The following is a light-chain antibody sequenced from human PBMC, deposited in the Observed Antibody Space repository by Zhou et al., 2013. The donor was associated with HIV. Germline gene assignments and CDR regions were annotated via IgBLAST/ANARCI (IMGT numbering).Light chain of an antibody. CDR2: AAS. CDR1: QIIRNY. CDR3: QQYNSYSWT. Sequence: DIQMTQSPSSLSAYVGDSVNITCRASQIIRNYLTWYQHKPGKAPALLIYAASSLQSGVPSRFSGSGSGTDFSLTIASLQPDDFATYYCQQYNSYSWTFGQGTKVEIK. V-gene: IGKV1-39*01. J-gene: IGKJ1*01.